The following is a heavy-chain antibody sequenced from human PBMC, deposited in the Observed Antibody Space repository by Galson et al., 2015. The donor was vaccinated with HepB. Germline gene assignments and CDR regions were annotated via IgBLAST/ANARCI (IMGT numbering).Heavy chain of an antibody. V-gene: IGHV1-2*02. D-gene: IGHD4-17*01. CDR2: INPNSGGT. CDR3: ARAGGYGDGHFYL. Sequence: SVKVSCKASGYTFTGYYMHWVRQAPGQGLEWMGWINPNSGGTNYAQKFQGRVTMTRDTSISTAYMELSRLRSDDTAVYYCARAGGYGDGHFYLWGRGTLVTVSS. CDR1: GYTFTGYY. J-gene: IGHJ2*01.